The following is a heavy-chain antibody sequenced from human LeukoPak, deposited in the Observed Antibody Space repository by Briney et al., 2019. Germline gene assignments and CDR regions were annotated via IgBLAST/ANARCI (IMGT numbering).Heavy chain of an antibody. CDR3: AKGNYYDSSGYYGILY. J-gene: IGHJ4*02. CDR1: GFTFSSYW. Sequence: PGGSLRLSCAASGFTFSSYWMHWVRQGPGKWLVWVSRFLSDVSRTTYADSVKGRFTISGDNAKNTLYLQMNSLRAEDTAVYYCAKGNYYDSSGYYGILYWGQGTLVTVSS. D-gene: IGHD3-22*01. CDR2: FLSDVSRT. V-gene: IGHV3-74*01.